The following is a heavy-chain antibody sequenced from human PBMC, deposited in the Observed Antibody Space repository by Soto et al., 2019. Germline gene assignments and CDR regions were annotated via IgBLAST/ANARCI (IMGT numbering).Heavy chain of an antibody. CDR3: VRDDRWAFDF. D-gene: IGHD3-22*01. J-gene: IGHJ3*01. CDR2: ISIGSGSI. V-gene: IGHV3-48*02. Sequence: VQLVESGGGLVQPGGSRRVSCAASGFSFSNYAMNWDRQAPGKGLEWVSYISIGSGSIFYADSVKGRFTISRDDAKNSLYMQMNTLRDEDTAVYYCVRDDRWAFDFWGQGTMVTVSS. CDR1: GFSFSNYA.